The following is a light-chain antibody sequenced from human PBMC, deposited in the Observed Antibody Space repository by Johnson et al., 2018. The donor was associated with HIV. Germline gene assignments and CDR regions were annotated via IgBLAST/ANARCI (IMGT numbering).Light chain of an antibody. CDR2: RNN. CDR1: NSNIGSNT. J-gene: IGLJ1*01. V-gene: IGLV1-44*01. Sequence: QSVLTQPPSASGPPGQRVTISCSGSNSNIGSNTVNWYQQLPGTAPKLLIYRNNQRPSGVPDRFSGSKSGTSASLAISVLQAEDEADYYCATWDDSLNGPYVFGTGTKVTVL. CDR3: ATWDDSLNGPYV.